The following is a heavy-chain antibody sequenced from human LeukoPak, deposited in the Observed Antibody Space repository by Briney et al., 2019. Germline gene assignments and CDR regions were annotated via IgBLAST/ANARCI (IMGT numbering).Heavy chain of an antibody. Sequence: QTLTLTCTFSDFSLSTPGMGVGWIRQPPGKALEWLAFIYYNDDKRYSPSLRSRLTITRDTSKNQVVLAMTNMNPVDTATYYCAHIVVTIDWRSYFDYWGQGALVTVSS. CDR1: DFSLSTPGMG. J-gene: IGHJ4*02. CDR2: IYYNDDK. D-gene: IGHD3-9*01. V-gene: IGHV2-5*01. CDR3: AHIVVTIDWRSYFDY.